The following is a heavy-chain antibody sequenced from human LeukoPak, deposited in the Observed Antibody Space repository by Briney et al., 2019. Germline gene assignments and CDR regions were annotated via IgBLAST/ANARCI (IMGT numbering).Heavy chain of an antibody. J-gene: IGHJ4*02. Sequence: PGGSLRLSCAVSGFTVSSNYMTWVRQAPGKGLEWVSVIYSGGSIYYADSVKGRFTISRDISKHTVDLQLNSLRAEDTAVYYCASGKETSMAQGYWGQGTLVTVSS. CDR2: IYSGGSI. CDR1: GFTVSSNY. CDR3: ASGKETSMAQGY. D-gene: IGHD5-18*01. V-gene: IGHV3-53*01.